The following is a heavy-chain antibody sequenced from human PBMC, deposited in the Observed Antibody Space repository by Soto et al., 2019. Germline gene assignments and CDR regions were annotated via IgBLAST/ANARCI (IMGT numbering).Heavy chain of an antibody. CDR1: GYKFINHY. CDR3: ATDSSASATSYSFDN. J-gene: IGHJ4*02. CDR2: INPNGGGT. D-gene: IGHD6-25*01. Sequence: ASVKVSCKASGYKFINHYMHWVRQVPGVGLEWMGIINPNGGGTDYSQKFQGRVTMTRDTSANTVHMELSSLRSEDTGVYFCATDSSASATSYSFDNWGQGTLVTVS. V-gene: IGHV1-46*01.